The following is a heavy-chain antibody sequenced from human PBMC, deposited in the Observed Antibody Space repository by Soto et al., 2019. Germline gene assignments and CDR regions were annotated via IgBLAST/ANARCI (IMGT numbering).Heavy chain of an antibody. Sequence: GGSLRLSCAASGFTFSSYGMHWVRQAPGKGLEWVAVISYDGSNKYYADSVKGRFTISRDNSKNTLYLQMNSLRAEDTAVYYCARDIVLVPAAIVYYYGMDVWGQGTTVTVSS. V-gene: IGHV3-30*03. CDR2: ISYDGSNK. CDR1: GFTFSSYG. CDR3: ARDIVLVPAAIVYYYGMDV. D-gene: IGHD2-2*01. J-gene: IGHJ6*02.